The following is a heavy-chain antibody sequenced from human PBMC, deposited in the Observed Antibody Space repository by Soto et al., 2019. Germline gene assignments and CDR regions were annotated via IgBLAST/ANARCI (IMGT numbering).Heavy chain of an antibody. CDR1: GFFISSGNY. J-gene: IGHJ3*01. Sequence: PSETLSLTCAVSGFFISSGNYWGWIRKPPGKGLEWIGSIFHGGNTYYNPSLKSRATISVDMSKNQFSLKLNSVTAAETAVYYCARARWYDAFDVWGQGTVVTVSS. D-gene: IGHD2-15*01. CDR2: IFHGGNT. V-gene: IGHV4-38-2*01. CDR3: ARARWYDAFDV.